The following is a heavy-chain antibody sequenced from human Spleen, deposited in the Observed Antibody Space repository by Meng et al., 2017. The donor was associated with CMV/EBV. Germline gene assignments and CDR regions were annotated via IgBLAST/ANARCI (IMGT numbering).Heavy chain of an antibody. CDR3: ATGEPWPFDY. CDR1: CYTLTGYY. CDR2: FDTEDGET. D-gene: IGHD1-14*01. Sequence: QVQFVQSGDEVKKAGASGEVCCKASCYTLTGYYMPWVLQAPGKGPEWMGGFDTEDGETIYAQKFQGRVTMTEDKSTDTAYMELSSLRSEDTAVYYCATGEPWPFDYWGQGNLVTVSS. V-gene: IGHV1-24*01. J-gene: IGHJ4*02.